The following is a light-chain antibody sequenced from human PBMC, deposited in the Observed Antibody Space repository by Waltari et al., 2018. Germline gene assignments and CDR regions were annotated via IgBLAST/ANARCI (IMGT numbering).Light chain of an antibody. Sequence: NFMLTQPHSVSESPGKTVTISCTRSSGSIASNYVQWYQQRPGRAPTTVIYEDNQRPSGFPDRFSGSIDSSSNAASLTISGLKTEDEADYYCQSYDSSIYVVFGGGTKLTVL. V-gene: IGLV6-57*03. J-gene: IGLJ2*01. CDR3: QSYDSSIYVV. CDR1: SGSIASNY. CDR2: EDN.